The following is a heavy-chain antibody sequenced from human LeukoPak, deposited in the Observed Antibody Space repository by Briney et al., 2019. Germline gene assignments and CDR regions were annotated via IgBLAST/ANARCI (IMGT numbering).Heavy chain of an antibody. CDR3: ARDLKYGYGLTVHTIDY. CDR2: INPNSGGT. V-gene: IGHV1-2*02. D-gene: IGHD5-18*01. Sequence: GASVKVSCKASGYTFTGYYMHWVRQAPGQGLEWMGWINPNSGGTNYAQKFQGRVTMTRDTSISTACMELSRLRSDDTAVYYCARDLKYGYGLTVHTIDYWGQGTLVTVSS. J-gene: IGHJ4*02. CDR1: GYTFTGYY.